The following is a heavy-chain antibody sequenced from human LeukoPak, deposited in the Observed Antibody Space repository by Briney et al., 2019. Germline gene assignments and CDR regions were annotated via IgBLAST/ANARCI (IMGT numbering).Heavy chain of an antibody. CDR3: ARSNYDFWSGHTTDY. CDR1: GFSPTPSGVG. CDR2: IYWNDDK. D-gene: IGHD3-3*01. J-gene: IGHJ4*02. V-gene: IGHV2-5*01. Sequence: SGPTLVKPTQTPTPTCTFSGFSPTPSGVGVGWIPPPPGKALEGLSLIYWNDDKRYSPSLKSRLTITKDTSKNQVVLTMTNMDPVDTATYYCARSNYDFWSGHTTDYWGQGTLVTVSS.